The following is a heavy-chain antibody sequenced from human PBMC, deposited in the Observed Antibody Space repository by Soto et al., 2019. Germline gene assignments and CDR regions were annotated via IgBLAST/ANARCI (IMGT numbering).Heavy chain of an antibody. CDR3: ANGAGLRFFEWFLYTIDY. CDR1: GVTFSSYA. D-gene: IGHD3-3*01. Sequence: PGGSLRLSCAASGVTFSSYAMSWVRQAPGKGLEWVSAISGSGGSTYYADSVKGRFTISRDNSKNTLYLQMNILRAEDTAVYYGANGAGLRFFEWFLYTIDYWGQGTPVTVSS. V-gene: IGHV3-23*01. J-gene: IGHJ4*01. CDR2: ISGSGGST.